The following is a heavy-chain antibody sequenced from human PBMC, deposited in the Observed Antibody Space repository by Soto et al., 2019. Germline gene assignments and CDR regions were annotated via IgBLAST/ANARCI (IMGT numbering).Heavy chain of an antibody. CDR2: IYPSGSYT. Sequence: LGESLKISCNGSGYSFTSYWISWVRQMPGKGLEWMGRIYPSGSYTNYSPSFQGHVAISADKSISTAYLQWSSLKASDTAMYYCSRRGYCSSTSCYTSNSFDPWGQGTLVTVSS. D-gene: IGHD2-2*02. V-gene: IGHV5-10-1*01. CDR1: GYSFTSYW. J-gene: IGHJ5*02. CDR3: SRRGYCSSTSCYTSNSFDP.